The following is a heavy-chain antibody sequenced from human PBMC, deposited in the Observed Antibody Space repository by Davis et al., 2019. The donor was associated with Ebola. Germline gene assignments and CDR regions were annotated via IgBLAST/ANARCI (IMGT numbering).Heavy chain of an antibody. Sequence: GESLKISCAASGFTFSSYAMHWVRQAPGKGLEWVAVISYDGSNKYYTDSVKGRFTISRDNSKNTLYLQMNSLRAEDTAVYYCARDRGPANNWNYVDYWGQGTLVTVSS. D-gene: IGHD1-20*01. J-gene: IGHJ4*02. CDR1: GFTFSSYA. CDR3: ARDRGPANNWNYVDY. V-gene: IGHV3-30-3*01. CDR2: ISYDGSNK.